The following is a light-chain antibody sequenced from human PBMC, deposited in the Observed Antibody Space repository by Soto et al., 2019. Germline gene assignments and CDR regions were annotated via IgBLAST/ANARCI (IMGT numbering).Light chain of an antibody. V-gene: IGKV3-20*01. CDR2: GAS. CDR1: QSVLNN. J-gene: IGKJ1*01. CDR3: QQYGSSGT. Sequence: VVLTQSPATLSLSPGERVKVSCRASQSVLNNLAWYQQKLGQAPRLLIYGASNRATGIPDRFSGSGSGTDFTLTTSRLEPEDFAVYYCQQYGSSGTFGQGTKVEI.